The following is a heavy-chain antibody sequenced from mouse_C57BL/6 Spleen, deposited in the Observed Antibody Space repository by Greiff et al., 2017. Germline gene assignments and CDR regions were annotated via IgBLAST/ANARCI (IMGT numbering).Heavy chain of an antibody. CDR1: GYTFTSYW. CDR3: ARGGRYYFDY. V-gene: IGHV1-69*01. Sequence: VQLQQPGAELVMPGASVKLSCKASGYTFTSYWMHWVKQRPGQGLEWIGEIDPSDGYTNYNHKFKGKSTLTVDKSSSTAYMRLSSLTSEDSAVYCCARGGRYYFDYWGQGTTLTVSS. J-gene: IGHJ2*01. CDR2: IDPSDGYT.